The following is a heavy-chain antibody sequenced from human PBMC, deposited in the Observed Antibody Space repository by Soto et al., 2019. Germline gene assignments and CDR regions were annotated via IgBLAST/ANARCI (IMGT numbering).Heavy chain of an antibody. V-gene: IGHV1-69*13. CDR3: ARGLFGQQWLVGFDT. Sequence: GASVKVSCKASGGLFSNYIFAWVRQAPGQGLEWMGGTIPMFATAQYAQKLQGRVTITADESTSTVYMDLTSLTSDDTAVYYCARGLFGQQWLVGFDTWGQGTLVTVYS. CDR1: GGLFSNYI. J-gene: IGHJ4*02. CDR2: TIPMFATA. D-gene: IGHD6-19*01.